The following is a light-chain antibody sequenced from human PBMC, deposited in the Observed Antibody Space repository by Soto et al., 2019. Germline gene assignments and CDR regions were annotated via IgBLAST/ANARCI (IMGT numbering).Light chain of an antibody. CDR1: QSISSN. CDR3: QQYNNWPTWT. Sequence: EVVMTQSPATLSVSPGERATLSCRASQSISSNLAWYQQKPGQAPRLLIYDASTRAAGLPARFSGSRSGPEFTLTIRSLQSEDFAVYYCQQYNNWPTWTFGQGPKVEIK. CDR2: DAS. J-gene: IGKJ1*01. V-gene: IGKV3-15*01.